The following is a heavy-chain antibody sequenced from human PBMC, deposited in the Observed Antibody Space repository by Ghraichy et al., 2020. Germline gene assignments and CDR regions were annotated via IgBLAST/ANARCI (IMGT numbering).Heavy chain of an antibody. CDR3: ARGYRTIRAPTYYYMDV. D-gene: IGHD3-3*01. CDR1: GGSFSGYY. Sequence: SETLSLTCAVYGGSFSGYYWSWIRQPPGKGLEWIGEINHSGSTNYNPSLKSRVTISVDTSKNQFSLKLSSVTAADTAVYYCARGYRTIRAPTYYYMDVWGKGTTVTVSS. CDR2: INHSGST. J-gene: IGHJ6*03. V-gene: IGHV4-34*01.